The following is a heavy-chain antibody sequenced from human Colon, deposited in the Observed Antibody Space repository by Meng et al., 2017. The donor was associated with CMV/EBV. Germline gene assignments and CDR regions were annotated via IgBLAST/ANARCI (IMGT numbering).Heavy chain of an antibody. Sequence: QVQLVQSGSELKKPGASVKISCKTSGYTFTNYGINWVRQAPGQRLEWMGWMNTNTGNPTYAQDFTERFVFSFDTSVSTAYLQISSLKAEDTAIYYCARLPAHTTTWYMNYFDYWGQGTLVTVSS. J-gene: IGHJ4*02. CDR1: GYTFTNYG. CDR2: MNTNTGNP. V-gene: IGHV7-4-1*02. CDR3: ARLPAHTTTWYMNYFDY. D-gene: IGHD6-13*01.